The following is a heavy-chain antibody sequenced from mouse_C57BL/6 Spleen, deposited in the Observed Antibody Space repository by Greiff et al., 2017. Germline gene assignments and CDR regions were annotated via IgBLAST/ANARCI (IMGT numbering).Heavy chain of an antibody. D-gene: IGHD2-4*01. CDR1: GYTFTSYW. CDR3: ARSYYDQYYFDY. Sequence: VQLQQPGAELVKPGASVKLSCKASGYTFTSYWMHWVKQRPGQGLEWIGMIHPNSGSTNYNEKFKSKATLTVDKSSSTAYMQLSSLTSEDSAVYYCARSYYDQYYFDYWGQGTTLTVSS. CDR2: IHPNSGST. V-gene: IGHV1-64*01. J-gene: IGHJ2*01.